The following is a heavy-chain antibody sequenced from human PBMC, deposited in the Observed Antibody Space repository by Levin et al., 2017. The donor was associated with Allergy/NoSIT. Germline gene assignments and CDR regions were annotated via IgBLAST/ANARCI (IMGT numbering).Heavy chain of an antibody. D-gene: IGHD3-16*02. J-gene: IGHJ3*02. CDR1: GFSLSTSGVG. CDR2: IYWDDDK. CDR3: AHRAADDYVWGSYRHDAFDS. Sequence: ESGPTLVKPTQTLTLTCTFSGFSLSTSGVGVGWIRQPPGKALEWLALIYWDDDKRYSPSLKSRLTITKDTSKNQVVLTMTNMDPVDTATYYCAHRAADDYVWGSYRHDAFDSWGQGTMVTVSS. V-gene: IGHV2-5*02.